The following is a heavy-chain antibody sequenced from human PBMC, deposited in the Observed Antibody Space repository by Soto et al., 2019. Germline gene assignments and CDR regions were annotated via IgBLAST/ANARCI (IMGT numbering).Heavy chain of an antibody. V-gene: IGHV4-39*01. CDR3: ARLVSGSGSS. J-gene: IGHJ5*02. Sequence: PSETLSLTCTVSGGSISSSSYYWGWIRQPPGKGLEWIGSIYYSGSTYYNPSLKSRVTISVDTSKNQFSLKLSSVTAADTAVYYCARLVSGSGSSWGQGTLVTVS. CDR1: GGSISSSSYY. D-gene: IGHD3-10*01. CDR2: IYYSGST.